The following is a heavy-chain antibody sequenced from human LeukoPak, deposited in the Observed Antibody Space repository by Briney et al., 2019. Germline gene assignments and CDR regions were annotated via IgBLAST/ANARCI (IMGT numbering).Heavy chain of an antibody. V-gene: IGHV4-59*01. CDR1: GGSISSYY. CDR2: VYSSEIT. Sequence: TSETLSLTCTVSGGSISSYYWSWIRQPPGKGLEWIGYVYSSEITNYNPSLKSRVTLSLDTSGNQFSLKVTSVTAADTAVYYCARCDSVTALDYWGQGTLVTVSS. J-gene: IGHJ4*02. D-gene: IGHD4-17*01. CDR3: ARCDSVTALDY.